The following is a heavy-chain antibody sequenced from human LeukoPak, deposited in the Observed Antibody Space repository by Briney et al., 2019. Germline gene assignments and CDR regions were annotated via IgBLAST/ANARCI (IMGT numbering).Heavy chain of an antibody. CDR1: GFSFSNYW. CDR2: MNSDGSAT. CDR3: AKGPNYFDS. Sequence: GGSLRLSCAAPGFSFSNYWMHWVRQAPGKGLVWVTRMNSDGSATYYADSVQGRFTISRDNAKNTHYLQMNSLRAEDTAMYFCAKGPNYFDSWGQGTLVTVSS. V-gene: IGHV3-74*01. J-gene: IGHJ4*02.